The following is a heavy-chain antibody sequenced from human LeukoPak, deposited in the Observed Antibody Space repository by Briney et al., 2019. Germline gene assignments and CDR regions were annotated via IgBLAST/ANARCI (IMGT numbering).Heavy chain of an antibody. J-gene: IGHJ4*02. D-gene: IGHD6-6*01. CDR2: INYSGGST. CDR3: SRLIAARTPYYFDY. Sequence: QSGGSLRLSCAASGFTFSSNAMSWVRQAPGKGLEWVSGINYSGGSTYYADSAKGRFTISRDNSKNTLYLQMNNLRAEDTAVYYCSRLIAARTPYYFDYWGQGTLVTVSS. CDR1: GFTFSSNA. V-gene: IGHV3-23*01.